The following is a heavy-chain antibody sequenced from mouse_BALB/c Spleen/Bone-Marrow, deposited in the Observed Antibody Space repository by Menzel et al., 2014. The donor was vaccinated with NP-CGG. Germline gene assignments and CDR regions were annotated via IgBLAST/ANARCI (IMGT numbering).Heavy chain of an antibody. CDR2: ISGDGRHT. D-gene: IGHD2-4*01. V-gene: IGHV5-9-2*01. CDR3: ARHAYYDQSEVSFVY. Sequence: EVQGVESGGGLVKSGGSLKLSCAASGFTFSNYGMSWVRQTPEKRLEWVATISGDGRHTFYSDSVKGRFTISRDNAKNNLYLQLSSLRSEDTALYYCARHAYYDQSEVSFVYWGQGTLVTVSA. J-gene: IGHJ3*01. CDR1: GFTFSNYG.